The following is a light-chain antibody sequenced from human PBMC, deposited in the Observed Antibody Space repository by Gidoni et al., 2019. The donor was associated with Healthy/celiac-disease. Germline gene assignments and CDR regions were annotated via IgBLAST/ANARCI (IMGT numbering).Light chain of an antibody. Sequence: IVITQSPATLSVSPGERATLSCRARQSVSSNLAWYQQKPGQAHRLLIYGASTRATGIPARFSGSGSGTEFTLTISRLQSEDFAVYYCQQYNNWAGTFXXXTKVEIK. CDR2: GAS. V-gene: IGKV3-15*01. CDR1: QSVSSN. J-gene: IGKJ1*01. CDR3: QQYNNWAGT.